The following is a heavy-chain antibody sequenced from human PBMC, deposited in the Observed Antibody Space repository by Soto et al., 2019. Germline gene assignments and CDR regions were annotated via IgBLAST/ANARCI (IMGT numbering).Heavy chain of an antibody. J-gene: IGHJ3*02. CDR1: GYTFTSYG. V-gene: IGHV1-18*01. D-gene: IGHD6-19*01. CDR3: ARDLKAVAGKESVKESAFDI. Sequence: ASVKVSCKASGYTFTSYGISWVRQAPGQGLEWMGWISAYNGNTNYAQKLQGRVTMTTDTSTSTAYMELRSLRSDDTAVYYCARDLKAVAGKESVKESAFDICGQGTMVTVSS. CDR2: ISAYNGNT.